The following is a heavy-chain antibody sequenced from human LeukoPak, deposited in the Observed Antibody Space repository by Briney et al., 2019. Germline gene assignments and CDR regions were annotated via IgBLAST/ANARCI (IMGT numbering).Heavy chain of an antibody. CDR2: INHSGST. D-gene: IGHD2-2*01. J-gene: IGHJ4*02. Sequence: PSETLSLTCAVYGGSFSGYYWSWIRQPPGKGMEWGGEINHSGSTNYNASLKSRVTISVDTSKNQFSLKLSSVTAADTAVYYCARALGYCSSTSCPTGYWGQGTLVTVSS. CDR1: GGSFSGYY. CDR3: ARALGYCSSTSCPTGY. V-gene: IGHV4-34*01.